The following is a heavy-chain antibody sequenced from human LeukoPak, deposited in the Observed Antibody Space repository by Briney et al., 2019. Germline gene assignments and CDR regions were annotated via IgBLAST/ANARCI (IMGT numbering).Heavy chain of an antibody. Sequence: GASLKISCKGSGSSFTSYWIGWVRQMPGKGLEWMGSFYPGDSDTRYSPSFQGQVTISADKSISTAYLQWSSLKASDTAMYYCARLSMVRGVIRRIDYWGQGTLVTVSS. D-gene: IGHD3-10*01. CDR3: ARLSMVRGVIRRIDY. CDR2: FYPGDSDT. CDR1: GSSFTSYW. V-gene: IGHV5-51*01. J-gene: IGHJ4*02.